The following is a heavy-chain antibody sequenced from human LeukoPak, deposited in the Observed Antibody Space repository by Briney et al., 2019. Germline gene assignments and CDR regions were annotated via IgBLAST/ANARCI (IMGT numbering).Heavy chain of an antibody. CDR1: GFTFSSYS. CDR3: ASWPTVTQFDY. J-gene: IGHJ4*02. CDR2: ISSSSSYI. D-gene: IGHD4-17*01. Sequence: PGGSLRLSCAASGFTFSSYSMNWVRQAPGKGLEWVSSISSSSSYIYYADSVKGRFTISRDNAKNSLYLQMNSLRAEDTAVYYCASWPTVTQFDYWGQGTLVTVSS. V-gene: IGHV3-21*01.